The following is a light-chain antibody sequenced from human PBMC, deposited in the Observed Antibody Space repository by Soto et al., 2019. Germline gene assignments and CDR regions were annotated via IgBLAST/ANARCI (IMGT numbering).Light chain of an antibody. CDR2: GAS. CDR3: QHYGRSPPIT. J-gene: IGKJ5*01. CDR1: QSVSSSY. Sequence: EIVLTQSPDTLSLSLGERATLSCRASQSVSSSYLAWYQQKPGQAPRLLIYGASSRATGIPDRFSGSGSGTDFTLTISRLEPEDFAVFYCQHYGRSPPITFGLGTRLEIK. V-gene: IGKV3-20*01.